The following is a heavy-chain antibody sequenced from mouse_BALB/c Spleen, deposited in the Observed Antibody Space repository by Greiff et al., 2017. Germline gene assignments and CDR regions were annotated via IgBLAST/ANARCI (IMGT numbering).Heavy chain of an antibody. J-gene: IGHJ2*01. CDR1: GFTFSSYG. D-gene: IGHD4-1*01. CDR2: ISSGGSYT. CDR3: ARGETGLDY. V-gene: IGHV5-6*01. Sequence: EVHLVESGGDLVKPGGSLKLSCAASGFTFSSYGMSWVRQTPDKRLEWVATISSGGSYTYYPDSVKGRFTISRDNAKNTLYLQMSSLKSEDTAMYYCARGETGLDYWGQGTTLTVSS.